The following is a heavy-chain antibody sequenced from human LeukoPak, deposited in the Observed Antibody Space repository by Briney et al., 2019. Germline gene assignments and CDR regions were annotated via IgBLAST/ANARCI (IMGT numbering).Heavy chain of an antibody. V-gene: IGHV3-30*02. CDR3: AKALGGYYYFDF. CDR1: GFTFSTYG. Sequence: PGGSLRLSCAASGFTFSTYGMHWVRQAPGKGLEWXXFIRYDADNKYYADSVRGRFTISRDNSKNTLFLQMNSLRAEDTAVYYCAKALGGYYYFDFWGQGTLVTVSS. D-gene: IGHD2-21*02. J-gene: IGHJ4*02. CDR2: IRYDADNK.